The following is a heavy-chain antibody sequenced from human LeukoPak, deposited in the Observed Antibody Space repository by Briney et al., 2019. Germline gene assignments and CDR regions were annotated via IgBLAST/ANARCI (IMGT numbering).Heavy chain of an antibody. CDR3: AATSIAVAAWYFDL. J-gene: IGHJ2*01. V-gene: IGHV4-61*02. CDR1: GGSISSGSYY. D-gene: IGHD6-19*01. CDR2: IYTSGST. Sequence: SETLSLTCTVSGGSISSGSYYWSWIRQPAGKGPEWIGRIYTSGSTNYNPSLKSRVTISVDTSKNQFSLKLSSVTAADTAVYYCAATSIAVAAWYFDLWGRGTLVTVSS.